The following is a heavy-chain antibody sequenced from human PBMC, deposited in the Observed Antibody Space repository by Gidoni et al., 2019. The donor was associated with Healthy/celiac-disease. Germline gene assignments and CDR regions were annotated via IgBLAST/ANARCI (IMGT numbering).Heavy chain of an antibody. V-gene: IGHV4-39*01. Sequence: QLQLQESGPGLVKPSETLSLTCTVSGGSISSSSYYWGWIRQPPGKGLEWIGSIYDSGSTSYNPSLNSLVTISVDKSKNYFSLKLSSVTAADTAVYYCATKSTQWLVWYGGQGTLVTVSS. CDR1: GGSISSSSYY. CDR2: IYDSGST. D-gene: IGHD6-19*01. J-gene: IGHJ4*02. CDR3: ATKSTQWLVWY.